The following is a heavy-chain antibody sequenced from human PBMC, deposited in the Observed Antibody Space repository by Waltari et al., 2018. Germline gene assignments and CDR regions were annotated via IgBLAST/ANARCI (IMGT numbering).Heavy chain of an antibody. D-gene: IGHD4-17*01. Sequence: QVQLVQSGAEVKKPGASVKVSCKVSGYTLTELSMHWERQAPGKGLEWMGGFDPEDGETIYAQKFQGRVTITTDESTSTAYMELSSLRSEDTAVYYCARRRVYGDYYFDYWGQGTLVTVSS. J-gene: IGHJ4*02. V-gene: IGHV1-24*01. CDR2: FDPEDGET. CDR3: ARRRVYGDYYFDY. CDR1: GYTLTELS.